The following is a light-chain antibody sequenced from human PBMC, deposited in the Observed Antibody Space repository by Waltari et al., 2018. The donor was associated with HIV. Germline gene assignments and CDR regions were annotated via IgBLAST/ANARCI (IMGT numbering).Light chain of an antibody. Sequence: EIVLTQSPATLSLSPGERATLSCRASQSVSSYLAWYQQKPGQAPRLLVYDAFNRATGIPARFSGSGSGTDFTLTISSLEPEDFAVYYCQQRSNWPHTFGQGTKLEIK. J-gene: IGKJ2*01. CDR1: QSVSSY. CDR3: QQRSNWPHT. CDR2: DAF. V-gene: IGKV3-11*01.